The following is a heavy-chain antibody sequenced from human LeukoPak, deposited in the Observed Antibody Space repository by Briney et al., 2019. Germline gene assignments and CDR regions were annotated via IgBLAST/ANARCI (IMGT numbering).Heavy chain of an antibody. CDR2: ISGSGGST. Sequence: GGSLRLSCAASGFTFSSYAMSWVRQAPGKGLEWVSAISGSGGSTYYADSVKGRFTISRDNSKNTLYLQMNSLRAEDTAVYYCAKDPRIAAAGMLDYWGQGTLVTVSP. CDR3: AKDPRIAAAGMLDY. V-gene: IGHV3-23*01. J-gene: IGHJ4*02. CDR1: GFTFSSYA. D-gene: IGHD6-13*01.